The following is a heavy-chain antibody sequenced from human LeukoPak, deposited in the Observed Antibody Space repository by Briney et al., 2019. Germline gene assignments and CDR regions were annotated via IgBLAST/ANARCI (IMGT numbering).Heavy chain of an antibody. CDR3: ERFNRSRWQFQY. Sequence: ASVKVSCKASGYTFTDYYIHWMRQAPGQGLEWMGWINPNSGGTNYAQKFQGRVTMTRDTSISTAYMEVSSLRYDDTAVYYCERFNRSRWQFQYWGERTLVTLSS. CDR2: INPNSGGT. J-gene: IGHJ4*02. CDR1: GYTFTDYY. V-gene: IGHV1-2*02. D-gene: IGHD6-13*01.